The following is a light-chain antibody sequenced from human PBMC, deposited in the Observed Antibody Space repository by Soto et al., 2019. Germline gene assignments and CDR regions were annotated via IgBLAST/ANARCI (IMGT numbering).Light chain of an antibody. V-gene: IGLV2-8*01. CDR2: EVS. Sequence: QSALTQPPSASGSPGQAGTISCTGTSSDVGGYNYVSWYQQHPGKAPKVMIYEVSKRPSGVPDRFSGSKSGNTASLTVSGLQAEDEADYYCSSYGGRNNLLFGGGTKVTVL. J-gene: IGLJ2*01. CDR3: SSYGGRNNLL. CDR1: SSDVGGYNY.